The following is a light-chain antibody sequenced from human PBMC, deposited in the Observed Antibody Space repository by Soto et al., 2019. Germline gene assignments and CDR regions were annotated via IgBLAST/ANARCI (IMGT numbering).Light chain of an antibody. CDR1: SSDVGSYNL. J-gene: IGLJ1*01. CDR2: EVS. V-gene: IGLV2-23*02. CDR3: CSYAGSSTYV. Sequence: ALTQPASVSGSPGQSITISCTGTSSDVGSYNLVSWYQQHPGKAPKLMIYEVSKRPSGVSNRFSGSKSGNTASLTISGLQAEDEADYYCCSYAGSSTYVFGPGTKVTVL.